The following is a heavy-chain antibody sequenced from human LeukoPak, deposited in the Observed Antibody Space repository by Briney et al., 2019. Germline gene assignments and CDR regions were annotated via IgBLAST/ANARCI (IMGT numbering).Heavy chain of an antibody. CDR1: GYTFTGYY. Sequence: ASVKVSCKASGYTFTGYYMHWVRQAPGQGLEWMGRINPNSGGTNYAQKSQGRATMTRDTSISTAYMELSRLRSDDTAVYYCARSLGDSSGYLAFDYWGQGTLVTVSS. CDR2: INPNSGGT. V-gene: IGHV1-2*06. D-gene: IGHD3-22*01. J-gene: IGHJ4*02. CDR3: ARSLGDSSGYLAFDY.